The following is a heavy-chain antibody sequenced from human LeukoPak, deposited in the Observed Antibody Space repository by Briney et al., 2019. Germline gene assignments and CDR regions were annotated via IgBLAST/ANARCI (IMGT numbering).Heavy chain of an antibody. D-gene: IGHD1-26*01. CDR3: AKTLRVGYYYYMDV. J-gene: IGHJ6*03. CDR2: ISYDGSNK. V-gene: IGHV3-30*18. Sequence: GGSLRLSCAASGFAFSSYGMHWVRQAPGKGLEWVAVISYDGSNKYYADSVKGRFTISRDNSKNTLYLQMNSLRAEDTAVYYCAKTLRVGYYYYMDVWGKGTTVTVSS. CDR1: GFAFSSYG.